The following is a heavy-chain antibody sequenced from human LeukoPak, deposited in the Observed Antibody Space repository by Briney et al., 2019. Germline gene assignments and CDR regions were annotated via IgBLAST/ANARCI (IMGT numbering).Heavy chain of an antibody. CDR2: ISTRSMTI. CDR1: GFTFRDYY. CDR3: ARDRSTSMIVVADAFDL. J-gene: IGHJ3*01. V-gene: IGHV3-11*01. Sequence: GGSLRLPCAASGFTFRDYYMSWVRQAPGKGLEWISYISTRSMTIYYADSVKGRFTISRDNAMNSLYLQMSSLRADDTAIYYCARDRSTSMIVVADAFDLWGQGTLVTVSS. D-gene: IGHD3-22*01.